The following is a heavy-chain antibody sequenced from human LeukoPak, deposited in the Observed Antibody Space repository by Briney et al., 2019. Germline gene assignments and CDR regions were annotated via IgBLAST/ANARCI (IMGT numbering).Heavy chain of an antibody. V-gene: IGHV1-46*01. Sequence: ASVKVSCEASGYTFTSYYMHWVRQAPGQGREWMGIINPSGGSTSYAQKFHGSVTMTRDTSTSTVYMELSSLRSEDTAVYYCAGDGRDGYNTDYWGQGTLVTVSS. D-gene: IGHD5-24*01. CDR2: INPSGGST. CDR1: GYTFTSYY. CDR3: AGDGRDGYNTDY. J-gene: IGHJ4*02.